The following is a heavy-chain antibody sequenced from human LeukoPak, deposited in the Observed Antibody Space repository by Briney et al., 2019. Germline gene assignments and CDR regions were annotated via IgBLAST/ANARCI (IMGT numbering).Heavy chain of an antibody. J-gene: IGHJ3*02. D-gene: IGHD6-19*01. CDR3: AREAHSSGWARGAFDI. CDR1: GFTFSSYY. CDR2: IKQDGSEK. Sequence: GGSLRLSCAASGFTFSSYYMSWVRQAPGKGLEWVANIKQDGSEKYYVDSMKGRFTISRDNAKNSLYLQMNSLRAEDTAVYYCAREAHSSGWARGAFDIWGQGTMVTVSS. V-gene: IGHV3-7*01.